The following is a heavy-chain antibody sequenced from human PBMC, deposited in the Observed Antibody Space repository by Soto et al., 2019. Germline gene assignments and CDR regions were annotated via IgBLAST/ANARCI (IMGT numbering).Heavy chain of an antibody. Sequence: VESLKISCKGSGYSFTSYWIGWVRQMPGKGLEWMGIIYPGDSDTRYSPSFQGQVTISADKSISTAYLQWSSLKASDTAMYYCASEDQTPAVAGITWGQGTLVTVSS. J-gene: IGHJ4*02. V-gene: IGHV5-51*01. CDR2: IYPGDSDT. CDR1: GYSFTSYW. CDR3: ASEDQTPAVAGIT. D-gene: IGHD6-19*01.